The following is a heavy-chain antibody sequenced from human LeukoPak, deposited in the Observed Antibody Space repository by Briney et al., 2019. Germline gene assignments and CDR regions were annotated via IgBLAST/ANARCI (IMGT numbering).Heavy chain of an antibody. Sequence: SETLSLTCAVYGGSFSGYYWSWIRQPPGKGLEWIGEINHSGSTNYNPSLKSRVTISVDTSKNQLSLKLSSVTAADTAVYYCARDSSSSNGGYFDYWGQGTLVTVSS. CDR1: GGSFSGYY. V-gene: IGHV4-34*01. J-gene: IGHJ4*02. D-gene: IGHD6-13*01. CDR3: ARDSSSSNGGYFDY. CDR2: INHSGST.